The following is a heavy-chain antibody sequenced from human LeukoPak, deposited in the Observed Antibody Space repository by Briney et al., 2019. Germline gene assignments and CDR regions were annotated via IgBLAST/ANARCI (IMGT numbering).Heavy chain of an antibody. CDR2: ISWNSGNI. V-gene: IGHV3-9*01. CDR1: GFTFSDYA. CDR3: AKSLAVAGFDY. Sequence: PGGSLRLSCAASGFTFSDYAMHWVRQVPGKGLEWVSGISWNSGNIGYADSVKGRFTISGDNAKNSLYLQMNSLRPEDTALYYCAKSLAVAGFDYWGQGTLVTVSS. J-gene: IGHJ4*02. D-gene: IGHD6-19*01.